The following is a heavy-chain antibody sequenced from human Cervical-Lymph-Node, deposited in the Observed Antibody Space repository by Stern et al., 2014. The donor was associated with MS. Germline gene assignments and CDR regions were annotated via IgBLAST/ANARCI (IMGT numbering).Heavy chain of an antibody. D-gene: IGHD5-24*01. J-gene: IGHJ4*02. CDR1: GFNLRDYS. CDR3: VRTWRENTFDS. Sequence: VQLVQSGGNLGQPGGSLRLSCAASGFNLRDYSMSWVRQAPGKGLEWVSFVSNSGTAIYYADSVKGRFAISRDMASNSLYLQMNSLRDDDTAVYYCVRTWRENTFDSWGQGILVTVSS. V-gene: IGHV3-48*02. CDR2: VSNSGTAI.